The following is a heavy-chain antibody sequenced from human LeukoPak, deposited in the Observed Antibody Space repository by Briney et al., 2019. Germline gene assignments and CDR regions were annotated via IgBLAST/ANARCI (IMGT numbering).Heavy chain of an antibody. CDR2: TYYRSKWYN. D-gene: IGHD3-3*01. Sequence: SQTLSHLRAISGDSVSSNSAAWNWFRQSPSRGLEWLGRTYYRSKWYNDYAVSVKSRITISPDTSKNQFSLQLNSVTPEDTAVYYCVREGGCGVLGYCAQGTLVTVSS. J-gene: IGHJ4*02. CDR3: VREGGCGVLGY. CDR1: GDSVSSNSAA. V-gene: IGHV6-1*01.